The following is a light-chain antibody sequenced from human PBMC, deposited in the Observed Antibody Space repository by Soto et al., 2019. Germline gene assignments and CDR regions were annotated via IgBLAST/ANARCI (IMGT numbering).Light chain of an antibody. J-gene: IGKJ4*02. Sequence: IQRAQSPTTLYASVGAGATNTSRASHSIFKWLAWYQQKPGKAPNLVIYEASTLQSGVPSRFSGSGSGTEFTLTSRSLQPDESATYYCQQYNTFLTFGGGTKVDIK. CDR3: QQYNTFLT. CDR1: HSIFKW. V-gene: IGKV1-5*03. CDR2: EAS.